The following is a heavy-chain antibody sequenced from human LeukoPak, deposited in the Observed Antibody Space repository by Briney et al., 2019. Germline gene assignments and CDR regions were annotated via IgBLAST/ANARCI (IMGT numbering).Heavy chain of an antibody. J-gene: IGHJ6*02. Sequence: GGSLRLSCAASGFTFSSYDMHWVRQATGKGLEWVSAIGTAGDTYYPGSVKGRFTISRENAKNSLYLQMNSLRAEDTAVYYCAKWKGSTSSLNGMDVWGQGTTVTVSS. CDR1: GFTFSSYD. V-gene: IGHV3-13*01. D-gene: IGHD2-2*01. CDR3: AKWKGSTSSLNGMDV. CDR2: IGTAGDT.